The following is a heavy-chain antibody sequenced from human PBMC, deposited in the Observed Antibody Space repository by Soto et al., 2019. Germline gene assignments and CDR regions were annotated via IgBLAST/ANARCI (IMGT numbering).Heavy chain of an antibody. V-gene: IGHV3-30*03. CDR2: ISRDGSNS. Sequence: QIQLVESGGGVVQPGGSLRLSCSASGFSFGSFGMHWVRQAPGEGLEWVAFISRDGSNSFYGDSVKGRFTLSRDNSRNTVYLQMSNTRDEDTALYYCARGNLSFDFDSWGQGPLVIVSS. J-gene: IGHJ4*02. CDR3: ARGNLSFDFDS. CDR1: GFSFGSFG.